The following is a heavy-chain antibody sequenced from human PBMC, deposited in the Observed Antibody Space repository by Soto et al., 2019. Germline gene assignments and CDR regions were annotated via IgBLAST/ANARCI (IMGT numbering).Heavy chain of an antibody. CDR2: IFYNGNA. Sequence: PSEPLSLTCSVSNGSISNPIYYWAWISQPPGKGLEWIGSIFYNGNAYYNPSLKSRVTISVDTSQNQFSLKLSSVTAADTAVYYCAREAYCGGDCPPGAFDIWGQGTMVTVSS. V-gene: IGHV4-39*07. CDR1: NGSISNPIYY. CDR3: AREAYCGGDCPPGAFDI. J-gene: IGHJ3*02. D-gene: IGHD2-21*02.